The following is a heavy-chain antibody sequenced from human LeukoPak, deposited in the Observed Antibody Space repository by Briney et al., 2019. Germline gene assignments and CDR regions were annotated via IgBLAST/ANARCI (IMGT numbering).Heavy chain of an antibody. CDR3: ARESTVGPIQTDALDI. J-gene: IGHJ3*02. V-gene: IGHV3-74*01. CDR2: INSGETVA. D-gene: IGHD1-26*01. Sequence: GGSLRLSCAASGFTFSNYWMHWVRQAPGKGLVGVSRINSGETVANYADSVGGRFTISRDNAKNTLYLQMNSLGAEDTAVYYCARESTVGPIQTDALDIWGQGTMVTVSS. CDR1: GFTFSNYW.